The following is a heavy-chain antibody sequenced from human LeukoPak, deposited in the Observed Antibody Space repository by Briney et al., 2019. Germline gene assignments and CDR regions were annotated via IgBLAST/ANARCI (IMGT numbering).Heavy chain of an antibody. D-gene: IGHD5-24*01. Sequence: GGSLRLSCAASGFTFSSYWMSWVRQAPGKGLEWVANIKQDGSEKYYVDSVKGRFTISRDNAKNSLYLQMNSLRAEDMALYYCAKANTIDAFDIWGQGTMVTVSS. CDR2: IKQDGSEK. CDR3: AKANTIDAFDI. V-gene: IGHV3-7*03. J-gene: IGHJ3*02. CDR1: GFTFSSYW.